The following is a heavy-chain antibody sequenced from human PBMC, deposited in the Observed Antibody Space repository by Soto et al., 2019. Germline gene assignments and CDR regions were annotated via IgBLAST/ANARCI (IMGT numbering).Heavy chain of an antibody. J-gene: IGHJ6*02. Sequence: QVQLVQSGAEVKKPGSSVKVSCKASGGTFSSYAISWVRQAPGQGLEWMGGIIPIFGTANYAQKFQGRVTITADKSTSTAYMELSSLRSEDTAVYYCARVPYCSSTGCDDQKDYYYGMDVWGQGTTVTVSS. V-gene: IGHV1-69*06. CDR2: IIPIFGTA. CDR1: GGTFSSYA. CDR3: ARVPYCSSTGCDDQKDYYYGMDV. D-gene: IGHD2-2*01.